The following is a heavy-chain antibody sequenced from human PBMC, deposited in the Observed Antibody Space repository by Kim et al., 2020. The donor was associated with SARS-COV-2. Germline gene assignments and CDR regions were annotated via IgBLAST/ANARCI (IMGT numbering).Heavy chain of an antibody. CDR2: INHSGST. CDR3: ARGRGYSYGFSDY. Sequence: SETLSLTCAVYGGSFSGYYWSWIRQPPGKGLEWIGEINHSGSTNYNPSLKSRVTISVDTSKNQFSLKLSSVTAADTAVYYCARGRGYSYGFSDYWGQGTLVTVSS. CDR1: GGSFSGYY. V-gene: IGHV4-34*01. D-gene: IGHD5-18*01. J-gene: IGHJ4*02.